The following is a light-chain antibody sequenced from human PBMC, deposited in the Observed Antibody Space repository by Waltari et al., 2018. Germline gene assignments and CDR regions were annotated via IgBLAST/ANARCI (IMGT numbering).Light chain of an antibody. J-gene: IGLJ3*02. CDR3: CSYAGSTTWV. CDR1: SSDVGSYNL. Sequence: QSALTQSASLSGSPGQSITISCTGTSSDVGSYNLVSWYQQHPGKGPKLMIFEDSKLPSGVSNRFSGSKSGNTASLTIAGLQAEDEADYYCCSYAGSTTWVFGGGTKLTVL. V-gene: IGLV2-23*01. CDR2: EDS.